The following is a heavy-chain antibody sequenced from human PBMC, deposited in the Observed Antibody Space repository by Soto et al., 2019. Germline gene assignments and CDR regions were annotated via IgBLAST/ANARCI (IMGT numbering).Heavy chain of an antibody. CDR3: ARVRSGDSSGYYYYYYGMDV. V-gene: IGHV4-34*01. D-gene: IGHD3-22*01. CDR1: GGSFSGYY. J-gene: IGHJ6*02. CDR2: INHSGST. Sequence: QVQLQQWGAGLLKPSETLSLTCAVYGGSFSGYYWSWIRQPPGKGLEWIGEINHSGSTNYNPSIKSRVTIAVDTSKTQFSLKLSSVTAADTAVYYCARVRSGDSSGYYYYYYGMDVWGQGTTVTVSS.